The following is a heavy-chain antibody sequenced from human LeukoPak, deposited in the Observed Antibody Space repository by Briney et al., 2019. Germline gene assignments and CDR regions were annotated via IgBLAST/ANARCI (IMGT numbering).Heavy chain of an antibody. CDR3: ARDRSYYGSGSHDY. D-gene: IGHD3-10*01. CDR2: IQQDRSEK. CDR1: GFTFSNYW. J-gene: IGHJ4*02. Sequence: GGSLRLSCAASGFTFSNYWMSWVRQAPGKGLEWMANIQQDRSEKYYVDSVKGRFTISRDNAKNSLYLQMNSLRAEDTAVYYCARDRSYYGSGSHDYWGKGTLVTVSS. V-gene: IGHV3-7*01.